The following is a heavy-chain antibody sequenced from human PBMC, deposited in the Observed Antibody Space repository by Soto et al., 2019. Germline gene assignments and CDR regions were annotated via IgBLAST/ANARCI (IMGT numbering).Heavy chain of an antibody. Sequence: QVQLVQSGAEVKKPGSSVKVSCKASGGTFSSYTISWVRQAPGQGLEWKGRIIPILGIANYAQKFQGRVTITADKSTSTAYMELSSLRSEDTAVYYCTLDGEGSGSWGQGTLVTVSS. J-gene: IGHJ4*02. CDR3: TLDGEGSGS. CDR1: GGTFSSYT. V-gene: IGHV1-69*02. CDR2: IIPILGIA. D-gene: IGHD3-10*01.